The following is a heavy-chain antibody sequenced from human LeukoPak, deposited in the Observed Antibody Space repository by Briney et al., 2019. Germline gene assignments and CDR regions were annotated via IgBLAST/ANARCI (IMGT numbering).Heavy chain of an antibody. CDR3: ARDTYYDSRSTGAFDI. CDR2: INSDGSST. D-gene: IGHD3-22*01. CDR1: GFTFSSYW. Sequence: HSGGSLRLSCAASGFTFSSYWMHWVRHAPGKGLVSVSRINSDGSSTSYADSVKGRFTISRDNAKNTLYLQMNSLRAEDTAVYYCARDTYYDSRSTGAFDIWGQGTMVTVSS. J-gene: IGHJ3*02. V-gene: IGHV3-74*01.